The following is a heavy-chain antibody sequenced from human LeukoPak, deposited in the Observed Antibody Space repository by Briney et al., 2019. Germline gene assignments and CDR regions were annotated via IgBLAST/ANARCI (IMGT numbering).Heavy chain of an antibody. CDR2: ITGYGSST. J-gene: IGHJ6*04. Sequence: GGSLRLSCTASGFNFRSNAMGWVRQAPGKGLEWVAVITGYGSSTYHADSVKGRFTISRDNSKNTLYLQMNSLRAEDTAVYYCARDAYYDFWSGYKMDVWGKGTTVTVSS. D-gene: IGHD3-3*01. CDR1: GFNFRSNA. V-gene: IGHV3-23*01. CDR3: ARDAYYDFWSGYKMDV.